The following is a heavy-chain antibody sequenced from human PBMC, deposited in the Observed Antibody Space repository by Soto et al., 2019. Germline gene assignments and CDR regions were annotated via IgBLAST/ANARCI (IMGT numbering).Heavy chain of an antibody. Sequence: ASVKVSCKASGYTFTSYGISWVRQAPGQGLEWMGWISPNNGDTNYAQKLQGWVTMTRDTSTSTAYMELSRLRSDDTAVYYCAGHKYSSSSEDWFDPWGQGTQVTVSS. CDR1: GYTFTSYG. D-gene: IGHD6-6*01. J-gene: IGHJ5*02. CDR3: AGHKYSSSSEDWFDP. CDR2: ISPNNGDT. V-gene: IGHV1-18*01.